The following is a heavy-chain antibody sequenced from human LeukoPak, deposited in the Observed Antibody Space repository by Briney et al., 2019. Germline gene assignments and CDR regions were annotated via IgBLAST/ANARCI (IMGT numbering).Heavy chain of an antibody. CDR1: GYRFNAYD. J-gene: IGHJ3*01. V-gene: IGHV1-18*01. CDR3: ARADGTNSGTNAFDV. CDR2: ISTYTGRA. D-gene: IGHD4-23*01. Sequence: GASVKVSCKTSGYRFNAYDILWVRQAPGHGLDYVGWISTYTGRANYAQKFQGRVSMITDTSTSTAYLELTNLTSSDTGLYYCARADGTNSGTNAFDVWGLGTMVTVAS.